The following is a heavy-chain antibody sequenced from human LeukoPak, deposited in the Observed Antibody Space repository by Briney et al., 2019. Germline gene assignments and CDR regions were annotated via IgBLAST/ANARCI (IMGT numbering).Heavy chain of an antibody. J-gene: IGHJ4*02. CDR1: GFTFSSYG. CDR3: AKGPKERLDY. CDR2: VRDDGSNA. Sequence: GGSLRLSCAASGFTFSSYGMHWVRQAPGKGLEWVAFVRDDGSNAYYADSVKGRFTTSRDNSKNTLYLQMNSLRAEDTAVYYCAKGPKERLDYWGQGTLVTVSS. D-gene: IGHD1-1*01. V-gene: IGHV3-30*02.